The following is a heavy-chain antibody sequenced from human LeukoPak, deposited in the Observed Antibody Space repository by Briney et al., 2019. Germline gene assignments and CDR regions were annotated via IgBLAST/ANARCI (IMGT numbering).Heavy chain of an antibody. V-gene: IGHV3-23*01. Sequence: GGSLRLSCAASGFTFSSYAMSWVRQAPGKGLEWVSAISGSGGNTYYADSVKGRFTISRGNSKNTLYLQMNSLRAEDTAVYYCAKASEPGIAAAGFDYWGQGTLVTVSS. J-gene: IGHJ4*02. CDR3: AKASEPGIAAAGFDY. D-gene: IGHD6-13*01. CDR2: ISGSGGNT. CDR1: GFTFSSYA.